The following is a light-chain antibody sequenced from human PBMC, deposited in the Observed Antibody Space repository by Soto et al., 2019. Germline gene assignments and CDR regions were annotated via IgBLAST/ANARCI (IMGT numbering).Light chain of an antibody. CDR3: MQALQTPLS. CDR1: QSLLHSTGNNY. V-gene: IGKV2-28*01. CDR2: LGS. J-gene: IGKJ4*01. Sequence: DIVMTQSPLSLPVTPGEPASISCRSSQSLLHSTGNNYLDWYLQKPGQSPQLLIYLGSNRASGVPGRFSVSGSCTDFTLRISRVEAVDVGVYYCMQALQTPLSFGGVTKVEIK.